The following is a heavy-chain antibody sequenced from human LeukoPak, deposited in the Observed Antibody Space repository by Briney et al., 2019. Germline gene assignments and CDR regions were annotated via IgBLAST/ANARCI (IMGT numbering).Heavy chain of an antibody. Sequence: GESLKISCKGSGYTFTNYWIDWVRQMPGKGLEFMGIIYPGDSDTRYSPSFQGQVTISADKSISTAYLQWSSLKASDTAMYYCARPELAMAYYDWGQGTLITVSS. D-gene: IGHD5-18*01. CDR2: IYPGDSDT. CDR1: GYTFTNYW. CDR3: ARPELAMAYYD. J-gene: IGHJ4*02. V-gene: IGHV5-51*01.